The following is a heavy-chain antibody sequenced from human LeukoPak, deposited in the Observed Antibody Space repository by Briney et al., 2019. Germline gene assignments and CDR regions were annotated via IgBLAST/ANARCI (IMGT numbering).Heavy chain of an antibody. V-gene: IGHV3-9*01. D-gene: IGHD5-12*01. CDR2: ISWNSGSI. CDR1: GFTFDDYA. J-gene: IGHJ1*01. CDR3: AKDLSGYFQH. Sequence: GGSLRLSCAASGFTFDDYAMHWVRRAPGKGLEWVSGISWNSGSIGYADSVKGRFTISRDNAKNSLYLQMNSLRAEDTALYYCAKDLSGYFQHWGQGTLVTVSS.